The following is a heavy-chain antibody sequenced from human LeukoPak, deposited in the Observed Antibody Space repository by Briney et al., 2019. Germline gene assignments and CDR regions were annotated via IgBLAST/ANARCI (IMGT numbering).Heavy chain of an antibody. CDR1: GDSVSSNSAA. CDR2: TYYRSKWYS. D-gene: IGHD3-9*01. Sequence: SQTLSLTCAISGDSVSSNSAAWNWIRQSPSRGLEWLGRTYYRSKWYSDYPLSVKSRITIKPDTSKNQFSLQLSSVTAADTAVYYCARGGIGYFDWFRFDYWGQGTLVTVSS. J-gene: IGHJ4*02. V-gene: IGHV6-1*01. CDR3: ARGGIGYFDWFRFDY.